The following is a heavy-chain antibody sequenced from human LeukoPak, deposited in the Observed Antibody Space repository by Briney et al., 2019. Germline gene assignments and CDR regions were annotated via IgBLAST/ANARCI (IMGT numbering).Heavy chain of an antibody. D-gene: IGHD2-21*02. CDR1: GFTFSSYA. CDR3: ANQVVTATSPFDY. CDR2: ISGSGGST. J-gene: IGHJ4*02. Sequence: GGSLRLSCAASGFTFSSYAMSWVRQAPGKGLELVSAISGSGGSTYYADSVKGRFTISRDNSKNTLYLQMNSLRAEDTAVYYCANQVVTATSPFDYWGQGTLVTVSS. V-gene: IGHV3-23*01.